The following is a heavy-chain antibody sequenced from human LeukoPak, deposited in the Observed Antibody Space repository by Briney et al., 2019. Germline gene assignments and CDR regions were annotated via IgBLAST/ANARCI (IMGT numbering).Heavy chain of an antibody. Sequence: GGSLRLSCAASGFIFSSYNMNWVRQAPGKGLEWVSSISSRSRDVYYADSVKGRFTISRDNAKNSLYLQMNSLRAEDTAVYYCAQDAYSRACWFDPWGQGTLVTVSS. V-gene: IGHV3-21*01. CDR2: ISSRSRDV. J-gene: IGHJ5*02. CDR3: AQDAYSRACWFDP. CDR1: GFIFSSYN. D-gene: IGHD2-15*01.